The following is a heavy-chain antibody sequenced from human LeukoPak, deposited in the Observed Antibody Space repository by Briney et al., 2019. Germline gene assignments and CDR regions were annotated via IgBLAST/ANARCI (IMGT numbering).Heavy chain of an antibody. CDR3: ARLPYSRSYSFDY. D-gene: IGHD2-21*01. V-gene: IGHV5-51*01. Sequence: GAALQIYCKGSGYRFTSYWIGWVRQLPGKGLEWIGIIYPGDSDTRYSPSFQGQVTISADKSISTAYLQWSSLKASDTAMYYCARLPYSRSYSFDYCGQGTLVTVSS. CDR2: IYPGDSDT. CDR1: GYRFTSYW. J-gene: IGHJ4*02.